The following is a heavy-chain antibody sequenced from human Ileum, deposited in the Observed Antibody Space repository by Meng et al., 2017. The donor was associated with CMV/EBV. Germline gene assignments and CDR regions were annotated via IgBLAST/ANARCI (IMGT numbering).Heavy chain of an antibody. J-gene: IGHJ4*02. CDR2: IDNTGGT. CDR3: TGGHSGGY. Sequence: GESLKISCAVSGFTVNNDHMNWARQPPGKGLEWVSVIDNTGGTHYVDSVRGRFTISRDSSENTVYLQMNSLRSEDTAVYYCTGGHSGGYWGQGTLVTVSS. D-gene: IGHD6-25*01. V-gene: IGHV3-53*05. CDR1: GFTVNNDH.